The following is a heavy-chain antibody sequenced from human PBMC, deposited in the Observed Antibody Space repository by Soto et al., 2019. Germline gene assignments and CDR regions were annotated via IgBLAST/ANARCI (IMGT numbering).Heavy chain of an antibody. CDR2: ISGSGGST. Sequence: GGSLRLSCAASGVTFSSYAMSWVRQAPGKGLEWVSAISGSGGSTYYADSVKGRFTISRDNSKNTLYLQMNSLRAEDTAVYYCAKIPHPYYYYYMDVWGKGTTVTVSS. CDR1: GVTFSSYA. CDR3: AKIPHPYYYYYMDV. J-gene: IGHJ6*03. V-gene: IGHV3-23*01.